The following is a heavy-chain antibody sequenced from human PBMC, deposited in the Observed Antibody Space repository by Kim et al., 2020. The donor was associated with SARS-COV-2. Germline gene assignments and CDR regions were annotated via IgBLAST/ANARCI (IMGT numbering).Heavy chain of an antibody. V-gene: IGHV4-4*02. D-gene: IGHD1-26*01. CDR2: IYHSGST. Sequence: SETLSLTCAVSGGSISSSNWWSWVRQPPGKGLEWIGEIYHSGSTNYDPSPKSRVTISVDKSKNQFSLKLSSVTAADTAVYYCARDRMGSSTPADAFDIWGQGTIVTVSS. CDR1: GGSISSSNW. CDR3: ARDRMGSSTPADAFDI. J-gene: IGHJ3*02.